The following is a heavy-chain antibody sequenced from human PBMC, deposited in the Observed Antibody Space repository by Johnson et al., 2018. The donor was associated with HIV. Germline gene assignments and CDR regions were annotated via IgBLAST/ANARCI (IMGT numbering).Heavy chain of an antibody. V-gene: IGHV3-53*01. CDR3: TTDTTYYYDSSALPDAFDI. Sequence: VQLVESGGGLTQPGGSLRLSCAASGFTVRSNYMSWVRQAPGKGLEWVSVIYSGGSTYYADSVQGRFTISRDNSKNTRYLQMNSLKTEDTAVYYCTTDTTYYYDSSALPDAFDIWGQGTMVTVSS. CDR2: IYSGGST. D-gene: IGHD3-22*01. CDR1: GFTVRSNY. J-gene: IGHJ3*02.